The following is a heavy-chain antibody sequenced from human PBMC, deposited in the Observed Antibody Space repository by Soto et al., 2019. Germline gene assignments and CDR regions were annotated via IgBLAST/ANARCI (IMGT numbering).Heavy chain of an antibody. CDR2: IYHSGNT. V-gene: IGHV4-39*01. CDR3: ARLRSYSHWFDP. D-gene: IGHD3-10*02. J-gene: IGHJ5*02. CDR1: GGSISRGSHY. Sequence: SGTPALTCTVSGGSISRGSHYWGGIRQPPGKALEWIGSIYHSGNTYYNPSLKSRVTISVDTSKNQFSLKLSSVTAADTAVYYCARLRSYSHWFDPWSQGSLVTVS.